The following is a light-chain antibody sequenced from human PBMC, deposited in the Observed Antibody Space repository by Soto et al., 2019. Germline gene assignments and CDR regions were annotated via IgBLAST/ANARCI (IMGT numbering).Light chain of an antibody. CDR3: QQYNNWPPT. Sequence: EIVMTQSPATLSLSPGQRATLSCRASQSVSSKLAWYQQKPGQAPRLLLYDASTRATGIPARFSGSGSGTEFTLTISSLQSEDFAVYYCQQYNNWPPTFGQGNKVDIK. J-gene: IGKJ1*01. CDR1: QSVSSK. V-gene: IGKV3-15*01. CDR2: DAS.